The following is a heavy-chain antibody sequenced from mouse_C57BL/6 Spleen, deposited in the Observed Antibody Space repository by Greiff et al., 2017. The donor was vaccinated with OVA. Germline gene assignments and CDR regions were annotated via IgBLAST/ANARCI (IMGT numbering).Heavy chain of an antibody. Sequence: EVQLQQSGPELVKPGASVKISCKASGYTFTDYYMNWVKQSHGKSLEWIGDINPNNGGTSYNQKFKGKATLTVDKSSSTAYMELRSLTSEDSAVYYCASSLYFRDFDYWGKGTTLTVAS. V-gene: IGHV1-26*01. CDR2: INPNNGGT. J-gene: IGHJ2*01. CDR1: GYTFTDYY. D-gene: IGHD6-2*01. CDR3: ASSLYFRDFDY.